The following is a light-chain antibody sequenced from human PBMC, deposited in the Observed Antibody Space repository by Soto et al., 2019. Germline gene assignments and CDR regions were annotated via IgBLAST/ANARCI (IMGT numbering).Light chain of an antibody. J-gene: IGKJ2*01. Sequence: DTVMTQTPLSSTLTLGQPASISCRSSQSLVHSNGNTYLSWLHQRPGQAPRLLIYRVSKRISGVPDRFSGSGAGTDFILEISRVQPEDVGIFYCMQVTHSPPTFGQGTKLEIK. CDR2: RVS. CDR1: QSLVHSNGNTY. V-gene: IGKV2-24*01. CDR3: MQVTHSPPT.